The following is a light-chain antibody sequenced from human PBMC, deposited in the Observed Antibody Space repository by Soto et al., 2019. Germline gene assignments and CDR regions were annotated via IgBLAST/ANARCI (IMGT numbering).Light chain of an antibody. CDR1: QSVGSD. Sequence: EILMRQSPATLSAAPGERATRSCRASQSVGSDLAWYQQKPGQAPRLVIYDIFTRATGAQTRISRSGSGTEFTLTIRSLQSEDFAVSYCHQYTSWPIPFGGGTNADIK. CDR3: HQYTSWPIP. CDR2: DIF. V-gene: IGKV3D-15*01. J-gene: IGKJ4*01.